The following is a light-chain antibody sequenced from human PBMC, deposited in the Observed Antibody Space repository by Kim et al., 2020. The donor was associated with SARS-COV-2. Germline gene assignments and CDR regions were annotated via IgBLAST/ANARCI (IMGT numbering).Light chain of an antibody. CDR2: GRN. V-gene: IGLV3-19*01. CDR3: QSRDSGGNVV. CDR1: SLRSYY. Sequence: SSELTQDPAVSVALGQTVRITCQGDSLRSYYATWYQQKPRQAPVLVIYGRNSRPSGVPDRFSGSTSGNTASLTISGAQAEDEADFYCQSRDSGGNVVFGGGNQLTV. J-gene: IGLJ2*01.